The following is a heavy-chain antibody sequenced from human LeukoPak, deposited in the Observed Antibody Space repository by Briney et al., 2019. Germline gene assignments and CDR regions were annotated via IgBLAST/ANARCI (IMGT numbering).Heavy chain of an antibody. V-gene: IGHV3-30*18. CDR3: AKDLYSSTWPIGY. CDR2: ISYDGSNK. J-gene: IGHJ4*02. CDR1: GFTFSSYG. D-gene: IGHD6-13*01. Sequence: GGSLRLSCAASGFTFSSYGMHWVRQAPGKGLEWVAVISYDGSNKYYADSVKGRFTISRDNSKNTLYLQVNSLRAEDTAVYYCAKDLYSSTWPIGYWGQGTLVTVSS.